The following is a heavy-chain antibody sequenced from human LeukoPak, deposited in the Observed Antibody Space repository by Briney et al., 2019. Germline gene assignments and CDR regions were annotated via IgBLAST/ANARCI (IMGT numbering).Heavy chain of an antibody. CDR2: MNPNSGNT. Sequence: RASVKVSCKASGYTFTSYDINWVRQATGQGLEWMGWMNPNSGNTGYAQKFQGRVTMTRNTSISTAYMELSSLRSEDTAVYYCARLSKLSYYYYGMDVWGQGTTVTVSS. J-gene: IGHJ6*02. D-gene: IGHD4-4*01. CDR3: ARLSKLSYYYYGMDV. V-gene: IGHV1-8*01. CDR1: GYTFTSYD.